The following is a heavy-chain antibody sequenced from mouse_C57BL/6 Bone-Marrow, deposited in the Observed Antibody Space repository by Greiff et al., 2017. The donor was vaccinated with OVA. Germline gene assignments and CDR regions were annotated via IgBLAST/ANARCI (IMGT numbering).Heavy chain of an antibody. Sequence: QVQLQQPGAELVRPGTSVKLSCKASGYTFTSYWMHWVKQRPGQGLEWIGVIDPSDSYTNYNQKFKGKATLTVDTSSSTAYMQLSSLTSEDSAVYYCAREENYFDYWAQGTTLTVSS. CDR3: AREENYFDY. CDR1: GYTFTSYW. V-gene: IGHV1-59*01. CDR2: IDPSDSYT. J-gene: IGHJ2*01.